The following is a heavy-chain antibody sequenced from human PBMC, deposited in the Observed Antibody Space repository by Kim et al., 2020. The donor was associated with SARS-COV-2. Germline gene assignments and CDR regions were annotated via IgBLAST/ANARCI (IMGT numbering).Heavy chain of an antibody. D-gene: IGHD3-16*01. CDR2: T. CDR3: AREGAVGLGDY. Sequence: TYYTPSLKSRVTISVDTSKNQFSLKLSSVTAADTAVYYCAREGAVGLGDYWGQGTLVTVSS. J-gene: IGHJ4*02. V-gene: IGHV4-30-2*05.